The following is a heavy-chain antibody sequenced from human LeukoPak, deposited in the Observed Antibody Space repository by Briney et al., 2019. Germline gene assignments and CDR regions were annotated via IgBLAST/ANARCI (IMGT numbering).Heavy chain of an antibody. J-gene: IGHJ4*02. D-gene: IGHD2-2*01. V-gene: IGHV3-21*04. Sequence: GGSLRLSCAASGFSFTNYAMSWVRQAPARGPEWVSSVSGSGSHTYYADSVKGRFTISRDNAKNSLYLQMNSLRAEDTAVYYCARGVVPGWGQGTLVTVSS. CDR3: ARGVVPG. CDR2: VSGSGSHT. CDR1: GFSFTNYA.